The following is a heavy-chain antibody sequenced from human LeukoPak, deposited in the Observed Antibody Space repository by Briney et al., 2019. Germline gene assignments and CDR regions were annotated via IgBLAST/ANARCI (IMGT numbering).Heavy chain of an antibody. CDR3: ARVRGGYSAYDFGAFDI. V-gene: IGHV3-20*04. CDR1: GFTFDDYG. J-gene: IGHJ3*02. CDR2: INCNGDRT. D-gene: IGHD5-12*01. Sequence: PGGSLRLSCAASGFTFDDYGMNWVRQAPGKGLEWVSGINCNGDRTGYADSVKGRFTISRDNAKNSLYLQMNSLRAEDTALFYCARVRGGYSAYDFGAFDIWGQGTMVTVSS.